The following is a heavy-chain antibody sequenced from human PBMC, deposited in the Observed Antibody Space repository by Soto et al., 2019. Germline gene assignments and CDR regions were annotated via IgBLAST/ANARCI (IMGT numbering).Heavy chain of an antibody. D-gene: IGHD4-17*01. Sequence: QVQLQESGPGLVKPSETLSLTCTVSGGSIRTYYWNWIRQPPGKGLEWIGYMYYDGSTNYNPSLKSRVTVSGDTSKNDFSLKLTSVTAAATAVYYCARSTGYGDSYFDYWGRGTLVTVSS. J-gene: IGHJ4*02. CDR3: ARSTGYGDSYFDY. CDR2: MYYDGST. CDR1: GGSIRTYY. V-gene: IGHV4-59*01.